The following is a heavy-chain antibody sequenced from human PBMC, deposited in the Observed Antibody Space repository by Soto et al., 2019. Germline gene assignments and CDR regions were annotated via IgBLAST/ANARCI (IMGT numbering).Heavy chain of an antibody. Sequence: QVQLVQSGAEVKKPGASVKVSCKASGYTFTSYGISWVRQAPGQGLEWMGWSSAYNGNTNYAQKLQGRVTMTTDTSTSTAYMELRSLRSDDTAVYYCAGGATETSYYYYGMDVWGQGTTVTVSS. J-gene: IGHJ6*02. D-gene: IGHD1-26*01. V-gene: IGHV1-18*01. CDR3: AGGATETSYYYYGMDV. CDR1: GYTFTSYG. CDR2: SSAYNGNT.